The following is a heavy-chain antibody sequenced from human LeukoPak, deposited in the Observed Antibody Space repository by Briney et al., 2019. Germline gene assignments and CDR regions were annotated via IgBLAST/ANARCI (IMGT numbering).Heavy chain of an antibody. CDR3: ARDGLWIQNSFDI. J-gene: IGHJ3*02. CDR1: GGSISSSSFY. D-gene: IGHD5-18*01. CDR2: IHYSGST. Sequence: AETLSLTCTASGGSISSSSFYWGWILQLPGKGLEWIGSIHYSGSTYYNPSLKSRVTISVDTSKNQFSLKLSSVTAADTAVYYCARDGLWIQNSFDIWGQGTVVTVSS. V-gene: IGHV4-39*07.